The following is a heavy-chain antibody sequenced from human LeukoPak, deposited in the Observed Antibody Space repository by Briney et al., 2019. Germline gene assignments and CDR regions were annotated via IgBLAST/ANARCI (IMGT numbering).Heavy chain of an antibody. V-gene: IGHV4-39*06. D-gene: IGHD1-20*01. Sequence: SETLSLTCSVSGGSISSSSYYWGWIRQPPGKGLEWIGTFHYSGSTYYNPSLKSRVTISVNMSKNQFTLKLISVTAADTAVYYCARLYRKTYKWNDQPDYWGQGTLVTVSS. CDR2: FHYSGST. CDR3: ARLYRKTYKWNDQPDY. J-gene: IGHJ4*02. CDR1: GGSISSSSYY.